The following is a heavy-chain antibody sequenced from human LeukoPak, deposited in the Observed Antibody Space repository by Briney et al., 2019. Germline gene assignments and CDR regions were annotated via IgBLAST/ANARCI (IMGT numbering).Heavy chain of an antibody. CDR2: IYYSGST. CDR3: ARQPVLGYSYGFDAFDI. CDR1: GGSISSSSYY. Sequence: SETLSLTCTVSGGSISSSSYYWGWIRQPPGKGLEWFGSIYYSGSTYYNPSLKSRVTISVDTSKNQFSLKLSSVTAADTAVYYCARQPVLGYSYGFDAFDIWGQGTMVTVSS. V-gene: IGHV4-39*01. J-gene: IGHJ3*02. D-gene: IGHD5-18*01.